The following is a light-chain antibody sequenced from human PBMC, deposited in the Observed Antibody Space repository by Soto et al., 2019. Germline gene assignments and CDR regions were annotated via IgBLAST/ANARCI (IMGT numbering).Light chain of an antibody. Sequence: QSALTQPASVSGSPGQSITISCTGTSSDVGGYNYVSWYQQHPGIAPKLLIYGVTNRPSGVSTRFSGSKSGNTASLTISGLQAEDEAAYHCSSYTSASTLLYIFGTGTKLTVL. CDR1: SSDVGGYNY. J-gene: IGLJ1*01. CDR2: GVT. V-gene: IGLV2-14*01. CDR3: SSYTSASTLLYI.